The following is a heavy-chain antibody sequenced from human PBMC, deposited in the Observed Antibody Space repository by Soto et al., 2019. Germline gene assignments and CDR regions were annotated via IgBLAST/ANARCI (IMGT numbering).Heavy chain of an antibody. Sequence: LRLSCAASGFTFSNYSMHWVRQAPGKGLEWVAVISYDGSNKYYGDSVKGRFTISRDNSKNTLYLQMNSLRAEDTAVYYCAKEATAGTKYYYYYYGMDVWGQGTTVTVS. V-gene: IGHV3-30-3*01. CDR2: ISYDGSNK. CDR3: AKEATAGTKYYYYYYGMDV. D-gene: IGHD6-19*01. J-gene: IGHJ6*02. CDR1: GFTFSNYS.